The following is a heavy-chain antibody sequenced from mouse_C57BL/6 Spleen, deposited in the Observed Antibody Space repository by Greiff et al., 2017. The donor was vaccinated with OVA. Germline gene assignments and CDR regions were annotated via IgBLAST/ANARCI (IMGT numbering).Heavy chain of an antibody. J-gene: IGHJ2*01. CDR3: ARYPYDYDSYYFDY. CDR1: GYTFTSYW. CDR2: IHPNSGST. D-gene: IGHD2-4*01. V-gene: IGHV1-64*01. Sequence: QVHVKQPGAELVKPGASVKLSCKASGYTFTSYWMHWVKQRPGQGLEWIGMIHPNSGSTNYNEKFKSKATLTVDKSSSTAYMQLSSLTSEDSAVYYCARYPYDYDSYYFDYWGQGTTLTVSS.